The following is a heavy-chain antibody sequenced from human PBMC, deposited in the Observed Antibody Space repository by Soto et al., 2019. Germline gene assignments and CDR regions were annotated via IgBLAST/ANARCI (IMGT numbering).Heavy chain of an antibody. CDR3: ARGGYSYGLKPPAPNYYYYGMDV. V-gene: IGHV3-74*01. J-gene: IGHJ6*02. D-gene: IGHD5-18*01. Sequence: EVQLVESGGGLVQPGGSLRLSCAASGFTFSSYWMHWVRQAPGKGLVWVSRINSDGSSTSYADSVKGRFTISRDNAKNTLYLQMNRLRAEDTAVYYCARGGYSYGLKPPAPNYYYYGMDVWGQGTTVTVSS. CDR1: GFTFSSYW. CDR2: INSDGSST.